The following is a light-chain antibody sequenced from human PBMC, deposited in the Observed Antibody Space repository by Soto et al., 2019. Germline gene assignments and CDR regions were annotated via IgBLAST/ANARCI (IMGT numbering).Light chain of an antibody. V-gene: IGKV3-20*01. CDR2: GAS. CDR3: QQYGSSPQT. J-gene: IGKJ1*01. Sequence: EILMTQSLATLSLSPGESSTLSGRASQSVSSNLAWHQQKRGQPPRLLIYGASSRATGTPGRFSGSGSGTDFTLTITRLEPEDFAVYYCQQYGSSPQTFGQGTKVDIK. CDR1: QSVSSN.